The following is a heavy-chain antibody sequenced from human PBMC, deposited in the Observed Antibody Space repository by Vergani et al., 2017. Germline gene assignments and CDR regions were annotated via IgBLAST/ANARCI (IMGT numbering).Heavy chain of an antibody. D-gene: IGHD3-10*01. CDR1: GYTLTNYA. V-gene: IGHV1-2*02. CDR3: AVPYGSGSYYPDY. J-gene: IGHJ4*02. CDR2: INPNSGGT. Sequence: QVQLVQSGSELKKPGASVKVSCKASGYTLTNYAINWVRQAPGQGLEWMGWINPNSGGTNYAQKFQGRVTMTRDTSISTAYMELSRLRSDDTAVYYCAVPYGSGSYYPDYWGQGTLVTVSS.